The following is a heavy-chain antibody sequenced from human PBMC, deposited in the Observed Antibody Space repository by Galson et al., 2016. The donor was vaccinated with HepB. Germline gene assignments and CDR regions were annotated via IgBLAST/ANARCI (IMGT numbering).Heavy chain of an antibody. D-gene: IGHD6-13*01. CDR3: ARQKLYSSSWYILYWFDP. V-gene: IGHV4-4*07. J-gene: IGHJ5*02. CDR1: GDSISSYF. Sequence: SETLSLTCTVSGDSISSYFWSWIRQPAGKGLEWIGRIHTAGSTNYNPSLKSRVTMSVDTSKNQFSLKLSSVTAADTAVYYCARQKLYSSSWYILYWFDPWGQGTLVTVSS. CDR2: IHTAGST.